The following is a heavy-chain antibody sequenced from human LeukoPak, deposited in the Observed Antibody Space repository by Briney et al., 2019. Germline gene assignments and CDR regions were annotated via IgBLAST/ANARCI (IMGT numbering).Heavy chain of an antibody. J-gene: IGHJ4*02. CDR1: GGSISYYY. CDR3: ARHVSARSGWDPVDY. D-gene: IGHD6-19*01. CDR2: VYYSGST. Sequence: SETLSLTCTVSGGSISYYYWGWVRQPPGEGLEWIGCVYYSGSTNYNPSLKSRVTISVDMSRNQFSLKLSSVTAADTAVYYCARHVSARSGWDPVDYWGQGTLVTVSS. V-gene: IGHV4-59*08.